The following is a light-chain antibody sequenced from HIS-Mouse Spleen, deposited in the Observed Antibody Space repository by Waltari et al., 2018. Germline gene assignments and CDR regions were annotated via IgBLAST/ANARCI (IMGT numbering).Light chain of an antibody. CDR1: SFPKQP. V-gene: IGLV3-10*01. J-gene: IGLJ2*01. CDR2: EYS. CDR3: YSTDSSGNHRV. Sequence: SYELTQPHSVSVSPGQTARITCSGSSFPKQPAYWYQQKSGQAPLLVIYEYSKRPSGIPERFSGSSSETMATLTISGAQVEDEADYYCYSTDSSGNHRVFGGGTKLTVL.